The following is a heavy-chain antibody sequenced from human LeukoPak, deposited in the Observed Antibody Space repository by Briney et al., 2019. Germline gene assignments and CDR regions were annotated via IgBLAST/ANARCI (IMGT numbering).Heavy chain of an antibody. V-gene: IGHV3-30*02. CDR3: AKGSLVRGVIGFDY. CDR2: IRYDGNKK. CDR1: GFTFSDYG. Sequence: GGSLRLSCAASGFTFSDYGIHWVRQAPGKGLEWVAFIRYDGNKKYYADSVKGRFTISRDNSKNTLYLQMNSLRAEDTAVYYCAKGSLVRGVIGFDYWGQGILVTVSS. D-gene: IGHD3-10*01. J-gene: IGHJ4*02.